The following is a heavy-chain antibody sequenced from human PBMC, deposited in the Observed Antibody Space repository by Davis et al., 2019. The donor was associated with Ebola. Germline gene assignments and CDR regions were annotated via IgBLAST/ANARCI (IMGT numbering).Heavy chain of an antibody. D-gene: IGHD3-9*01. V-gene: IGHV3-74*01. CDR1: GLDVSRNW. J-gene: IGHJ4*02. CDR2: ISSDGSNT. CDR3: VSPLAGAFDDF. Sequence: HTGGSLRLSCAASGLDVSRNWMHWVRQAPGKGLVWVSRISSDGSNTEYADSVKGRFTISRDNAKNTLYLQMNSLRVDDTAVYYCVSPLAGAFDDFWGQGTLVTVSS.